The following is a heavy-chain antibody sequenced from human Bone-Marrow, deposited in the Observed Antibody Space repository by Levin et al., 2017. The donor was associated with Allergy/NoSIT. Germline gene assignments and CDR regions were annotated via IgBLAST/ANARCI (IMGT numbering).Heavy chain of an antibody. CDR3: ARDLYGEGSAYFDL. CDR1: GLPFSRYW. V-gene: IGHV3-74*01. D-gene: IGHD4-17*01. CDR2: INTDGSNT. Sequence: PGGSLRLSCEGTGLPFSRYWMHWVRQAPGKGLQWISRINTDGSNTDYADSVEGRFTVSRDNVKKTVYLEMNSLRADDTAVYYCARDLYGEGSAYFDLWGRGTLVTVSS. J-gene: IGHJ2*01.